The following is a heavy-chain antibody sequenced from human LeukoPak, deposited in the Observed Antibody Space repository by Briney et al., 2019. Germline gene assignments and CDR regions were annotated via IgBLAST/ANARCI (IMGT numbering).Heavy chain of an antibody. CDR3: ARTTMIREDLDAFDI. CDR2: ISAYNGYT. Sequence: ASVKVSCKTSGYSFTNYGISWVRQAPGQGLEWMGCISAYNGYTNYAQKLQGRVTMTTDTSTRTAYMELRSLRSDDTAVYYCARTTMIREDLDAFDIWGQGTMVTVSS. J-gene: IGHJ3*02. V-gene: IGHV1-18*01. CDR1: GYSFTNYG. D-gene: IGHD3-10*01.